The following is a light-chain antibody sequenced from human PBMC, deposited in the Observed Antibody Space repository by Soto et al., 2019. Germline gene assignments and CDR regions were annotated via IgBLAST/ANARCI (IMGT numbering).Light chain of an antibody. CDR2: DVS. J-gene: IGKJ1*01. V-gene: IGKV1-5*01. CDR1: QSIGTW. CDR3: QQYDNSRT. Sequence: DVQMTHSPSTLSASVGDRVTITCRASQSIGTWLAWYQQKPGGAPRLLIYDVSNLESGVPSRFSGSGSGPEFTLTISSLQPEDFGIYYCQQYDNSRTFGQGTKVDIK.